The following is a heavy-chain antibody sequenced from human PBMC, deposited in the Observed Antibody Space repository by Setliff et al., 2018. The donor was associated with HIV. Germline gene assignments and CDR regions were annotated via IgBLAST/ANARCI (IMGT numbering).Heavy chain of an antibody. CDR2: INTSGTT. J-gene: IGHJ4*02. CDR1: GGSISSYY. V-gene: IGHV4-4*09. CDR3: ARHSPSDY. Sequence: SETLSLTCTVSGGSISSYYWSWIRQPPGKGLEWIGYINTSGTTSYNPSLKSRVTISVDTSKNQFSLKLSSVTAADTAVYYCARHSPSDYWGQGTLVTVSS.